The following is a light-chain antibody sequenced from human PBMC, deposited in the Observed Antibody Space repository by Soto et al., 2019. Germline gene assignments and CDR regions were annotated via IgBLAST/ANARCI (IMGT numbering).Light chain of an antibody. Sequence: QPVLTQSSFASASLGSSVKLTCTLSSGHSSYIIAWHQQQPGKAPRYLMKLEGSGSYNKGSGVPDRFSGSSSGADRYLTISNLQFEDEADYYCETWDSNTRVFGGGTKLTVL. J-gene: IGLJ3*02. CDR1: SGHSSYI. V-gene: IGLV4-60*02. CDR2: LEGSGSY. CDR3: ETWDSNTRV.